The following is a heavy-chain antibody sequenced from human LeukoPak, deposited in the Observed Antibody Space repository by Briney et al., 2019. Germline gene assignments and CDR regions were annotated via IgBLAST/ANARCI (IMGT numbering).Heavy chain of an antibody. D-gene: IGHD1-26*01. CDR3: AKALVGATDY. CDR1: GFTFSNYG. Sequence: GGSLRLSCAASGFTFSNYGMHWVRQAPGKGQEWVAVISFDGIKYYADSVKGRFTISRDNSKNTLYLQMNRVRAEDAAVYYCAKALVGATDYWGQGTLVTVSS. V-gene: IGHV3-30*18. CDR2: ISFDGIK. J-gene: IGHJ4*02.